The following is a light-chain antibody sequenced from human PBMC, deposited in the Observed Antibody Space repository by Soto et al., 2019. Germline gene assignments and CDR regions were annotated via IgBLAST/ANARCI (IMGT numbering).Light chain of an antibody. CDR1: SSNIGAGYD. CDR2: ANT. V-gene: IGLV1-40*01. J-gene: IGLJ1*01. Sequence: QSALTQPPSLSGAPGQRVTISCTGSSSNIGAGYDVHWYQQLPGTAPKLLIYANTNRPSGVPDRFSGSKSGTSASLAITGLRAADQADSYCQSYDSSLSGYVFGTGTKVTV. CDR3: QSYDSSLSGYV.